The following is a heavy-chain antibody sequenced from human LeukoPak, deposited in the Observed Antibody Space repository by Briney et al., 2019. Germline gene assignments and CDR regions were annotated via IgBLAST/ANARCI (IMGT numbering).Heavy chain of an antibody. CDR1: GFTFSSYA. V-gene: IGHV3-53*01. CDR2: LYSGGNT. D-gene: IGHD4-23*01. J-gene: IGHJ4*02. Sequence: PGGSLRLSCAASGFTFSSYAMSWVRQAPGKGLEWVSVLYSGGNTYYADSVKGRFTVSRDNSKNTLYLQMNSLRAEDTAVYYCARDRGGRGLDYWGQGTLVTVSS. CDR3: ARDRGGRGLDY.